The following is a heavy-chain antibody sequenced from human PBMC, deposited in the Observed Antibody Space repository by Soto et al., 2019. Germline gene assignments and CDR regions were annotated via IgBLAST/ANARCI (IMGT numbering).Heavy chain of an antibody. Sequence: ASVKVSCKASGYTSTGYYMHWVRQAPGQGLEWMGWINPNSGGTNYAQKFQGWVTMTRDTSISTAYMELSRLRSDDTAVYYCARAWSSVLLWFGELEDDNNWFDPWGQGTLVTVSS. J-gene: IGHJ5*02. D-gene: IGHD3-10*01. V-gene: IGHV1-2*04. CDR1: GYTSTGYY. CDR3: ARAWSSVLLWFGELEDDNNWFDP. CDR2: INPNSGGT.